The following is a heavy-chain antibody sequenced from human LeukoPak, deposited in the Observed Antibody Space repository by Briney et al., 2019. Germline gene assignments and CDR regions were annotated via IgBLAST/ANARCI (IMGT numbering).Heavy chain of an antibody. Sequence: SETLSLTCTVSGGSISSGDYYWSWIRQPPWKGLEWIGYIYYSGSTYYNPSLKSRVTISVDTSKNQFSLRLSSVTAADTAVYYCARDSSGWPRDAFDIWGQGTMVTVSS. J-gene: IGHJ3*02. CDR1: GGSISSGDYY. D-gene: IGHD6-19*01. CDR2: IYYSGST. CDR3: ARDSSGWPRDAFDI. V-gene: IGHV4-30-4*08.